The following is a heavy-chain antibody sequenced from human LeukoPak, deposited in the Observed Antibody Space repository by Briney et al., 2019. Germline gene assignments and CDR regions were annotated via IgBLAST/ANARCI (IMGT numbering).Heavy chain of an antibody. D-gene: IGHD1-26*01. J-gene: IGHJ4*02. CDR3: AHRPARWELPNGAFDY. V-gene: IGHV2-5*02. CDR2: IYSDDDK. CDR1: GFSLSTSGVD. Sequence: SGPTLVKPTQTLTLTCTFSGFSLSTSGVDVGWIRQPPGKALEWLALIYSDDDKRYSPSLKSRLTITEDTSKNQVVLTMTNMDPVDTATYYCAHRPARWELPNGAFDYWGQGTLVTVSS.